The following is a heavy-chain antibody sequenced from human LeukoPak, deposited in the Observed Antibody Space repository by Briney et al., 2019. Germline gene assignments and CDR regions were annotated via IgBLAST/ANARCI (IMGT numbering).Heavy chain of an antibody. D-gene: IGHD1-7*01. CDR2: IFYNGST. Sequence: PSETLSLTCTVSAGSISSNYWSWIRQPPGKGLEWIGYIFYNGSTNYNPSLKSRVTISGDTSKNQFSLKLSSVTAADTAVYYFAGGTTRWYLDLWGRGTLVTVSS. CDR3: AGGTTRWYLDL. CDR1: AGSISSNY. J-gene: IGHJ2*01. V-gene: IGHV4-59*01.